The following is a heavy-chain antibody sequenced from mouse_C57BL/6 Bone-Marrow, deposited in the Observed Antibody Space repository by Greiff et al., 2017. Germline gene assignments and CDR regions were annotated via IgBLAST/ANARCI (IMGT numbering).Heavy chain of an antibody. CDR1: GFTFSSYT. V-gene: IGHV5-9*01. Sequence: EVQVVESGGCLVKPGGSLKLSCAASGFTFSSYTMSWVRQNPEKRLEWVATISGGGGNTYYPDSVKGRFTISRDNAKNTLYLQMSSLRSEDTALYYCARLSNPYFDYWGQGTTLTVSS. D-gene: IGHD2-5*01. J-gene: IGHJ2*01. CDR2: ISGGGGNT. CDR3: ARLSNPYFDY.